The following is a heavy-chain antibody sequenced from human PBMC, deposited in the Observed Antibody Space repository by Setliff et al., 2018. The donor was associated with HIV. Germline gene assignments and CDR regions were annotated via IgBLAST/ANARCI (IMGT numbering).Heavy chain of an antibody. Sequence: SETLSLTCVVYGGSFTNYYWSWIRQPPGKGLECIGEINHSGSTNYNPSLRSRVTISVDTSSNQYSLKLSSVTAADTAVYYCARDYYDDSYYRPGIYYYYYMDVWGKGTTVTVSS. J-gene: IGHJ6*03. CDR1: GGSFTNYY. V-gene: IGHV4-34*01. CDR2: INHSGST. CDR3: ARDYYDDSYYRPGIYYYYYMDV. D-gene: IGHD3-22*01.